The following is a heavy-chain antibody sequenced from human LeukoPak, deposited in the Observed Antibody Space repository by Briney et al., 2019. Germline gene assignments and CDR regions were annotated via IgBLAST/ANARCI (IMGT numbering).Heavy chain of an antibody. D-gene: IGHD3-22*01. J-gene: IGHJ4*02. V-gene: IGHV1-69*13. CDR1: GGTFTSYA. CDR2: IIPIFGTA. CDR3: ARVTTYDSSLYYFDY. Sequence: ASVTVSCTASGGTFTSYAINWVRQAPGQGLEWMGGIIPIFGTANYAQKFQGRVKITADESTSTAYMELSSLRSEDTAVYYCARVTTYDSSLYYFDYWGQGTLVTVSS.